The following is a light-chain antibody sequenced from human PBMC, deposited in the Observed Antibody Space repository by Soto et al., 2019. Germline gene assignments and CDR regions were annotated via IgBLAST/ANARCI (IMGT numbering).Light chain of an antibody. J-gene: IGLJ2*01. CDR3: QSYDSSLSEGV. Sequence: QSVLTQPPSVSGAPGQRGTISCTGSSSNIGAGYNVHWYQQLPGTAPKLLIYANNNRPSGVPDRFSGSKSGTSASLAITGLQAEDEADYDCQSYDSSLSEGVFGGGTKLTVL. CDR1: SSNIGAGYN. CDR2: ANN. V-gene: IGLV1-40*01.